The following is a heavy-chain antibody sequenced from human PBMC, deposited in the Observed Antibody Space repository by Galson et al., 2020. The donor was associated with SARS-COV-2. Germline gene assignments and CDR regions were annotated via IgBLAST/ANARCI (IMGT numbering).Heavy chain of an antibody. CDR1: GFSLSTSGMC. D-gene: IGHD3-9*01. Sequence: SGPTLVKPTQTLTLTCTFSGFSLSTSGMCVSWIRQPPGKALEWLALIDWDDDKYYSTSLKTRLTISKDTSKNQVVLTMTNMDPVDTATYYCERIRYDILTGYHYGMDVWGQGTTVTVSS. J-gene: IGHJ6*02. CDR2: IDWDDDK. CDR3: ERIRYDILTGYHYGMDV. V-gene: IGHV2-70*01.